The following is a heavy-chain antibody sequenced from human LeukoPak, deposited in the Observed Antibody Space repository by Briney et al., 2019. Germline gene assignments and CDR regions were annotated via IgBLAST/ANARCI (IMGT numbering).Heavy chain of an antibody. J-gene: IGHJ5*02. CDR3: ARGLGVRGVIITYNWFDP. V-gene: IGHV4-39*07. CDR1: GGSVSSSIYY. D-gene: IGHD3-10*01. CDR2: INHSGST. Sequence: SETLSLTCTVSGGSVSSSIYYWSWIRQPPGKGLEWIGEINHSGSTNYNPSLKSRVTISVDTSKNQFSLKLSSVTAADTAVYYCARGLGVRGVIITYNWFDPWGQGTLVTVSS.